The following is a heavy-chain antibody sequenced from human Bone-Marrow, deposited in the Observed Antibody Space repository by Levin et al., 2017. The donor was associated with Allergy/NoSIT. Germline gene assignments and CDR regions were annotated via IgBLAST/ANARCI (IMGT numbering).Heavy chain of an antibody. CDR1: GASINNLY. Sequence: SETLSLTCTVSGASINNLYWSWVRQPPGKGLEWIGYVFFSGATNYNPSLKSRVTISIDTSKNQFSLNLRSGTTADTAVYYCAIFFGDSDDYWGQGTLVTVSS. D-gene: IGHD2-21*02. CDR3: AIFFGDSDDY. CDR2: VFFSGAT. J-gene: IGHJ4*02. V-gene: IGHV4-59*11.